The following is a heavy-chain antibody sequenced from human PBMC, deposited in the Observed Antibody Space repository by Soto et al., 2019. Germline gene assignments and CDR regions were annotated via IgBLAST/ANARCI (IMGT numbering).Heavy chain of an antibody. D-gene: IGHD3-22*01. J-gene: IGHJ4*02. V-gene: IGHV1-69*08. CDR2: IIPILGIA. Sequence: QVQLVQSGAEVKKPGSSVKVSCKASGGTFSSYTISWVRQAPGQGLEWMGRIIPILGIANYAQKFQGRVTITADTSTSTAYMELSSLRSEDTAVYYCARERGGDYYDSSGYYCDYWGQGTLVTVSS. CDR1: GGTFSSYT. CDR3: ARERGGDYYDSSGYYCDY.